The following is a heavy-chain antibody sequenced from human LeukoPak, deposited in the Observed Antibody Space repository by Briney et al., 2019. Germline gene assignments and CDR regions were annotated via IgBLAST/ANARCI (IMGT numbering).Heavy chain of an antibody. CDR3: AKDMYAYYYDSSGYYGSNYFDY. CDR2: ISWNSGSI. Sequence: GGSLRLSCAASGFTFDDYAMHWVRQAPGKGLEWVSGISWNSGSIGYADSVKGRFTISRDNAKNSLYLQMNSLRAEDTALYYCAKDMYAYYYDSSGYYGSNYFDYWGQGTLVTVSS. D-gene: IGHD3-22*01. J-gene: IGHJ4*02. CDR1: GFTFDDYA. V-gene: IGHV3-9*01.